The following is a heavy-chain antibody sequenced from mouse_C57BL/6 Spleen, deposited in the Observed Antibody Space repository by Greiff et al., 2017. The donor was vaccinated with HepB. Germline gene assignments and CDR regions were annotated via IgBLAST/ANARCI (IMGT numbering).Heavy chain of an antibody. V-gene: IGHV1-82*01. CDR2: IYPGDGDT. CDR3: AKGHYYGSSWGYFDV. D-gene: IGHD1-1*01. Sequence: VQLQQSGPELVKPGASVKISCKASGYAFSSSWMNWVKQRPGKGLEWIGRIYPGDGDTNYNGQFQGKATLTADKSSSTAYMQLSILTSEDSAVYFCAKGHYYGSSWGYFDVWGTGTTVTVSS. J-gene: IGHJ1*03. CDR1: GYAFSSSW.